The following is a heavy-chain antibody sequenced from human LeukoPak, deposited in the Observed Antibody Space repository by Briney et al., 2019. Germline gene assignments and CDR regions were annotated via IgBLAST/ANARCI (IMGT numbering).Heavy chain of an antibody. CDR1: GGSVSSDY. CDR3: AREGIAYDTPHDAFDI. J-gene: IGHJ3*02. Sequence: SETLSLTCTVSGGSVSSDYWSWIRQPAGKGLEWIGRIYTTGSTNYSPSLKSRVTMSVDTSKNQFSLKLSSVTAADTAVYYCAREGIAYDTPHDAFDIWGQGTMVTVSS. CDR2: IYTTGST. V-gene: IGHV4-4*07. D-gene: IGHD3-22*01.